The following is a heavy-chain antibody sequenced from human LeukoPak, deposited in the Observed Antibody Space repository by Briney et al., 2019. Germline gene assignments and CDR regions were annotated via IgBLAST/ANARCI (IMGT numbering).Heavy chain of an antibody. CDR3: AKVGDSSGYYYYPLDY. CDR2: ISYDGSNK. CDR1: GFTFSSYG. Sequence: GGSLRLSCAASGFTFSSYGMHWVRQAPGKGLEWGAVISYDGSNKYYADSVKGRFTISRDNSKNTLYLQMNSLRAEDTAVYYCAKVGDSSGYYYYPLDYWGQGTLVTVSS. V-gene: IGHV3-30*18. J-gene: IGHJ4*02. D-gene: IGHD3-22*01.